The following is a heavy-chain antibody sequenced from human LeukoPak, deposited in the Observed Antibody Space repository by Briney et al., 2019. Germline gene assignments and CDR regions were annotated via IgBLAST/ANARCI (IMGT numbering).Heavy chain of an antibody. Sequence: ASVKVSCKASGYTFTSYDINWVRQATGQGLEWMGWMNPKSGNTSYAQKFQGRVTMTRNTSISTAYMELSSLRSEDTAVYYCARASSSGGWYYFDYWGQGTLVTVSS. CDR1: GYTFTSYD. D-gene: IGHD2-15*01. J-gene: IGHJ4*02. CDR3: ARASSSGGWYYFDY. V-gene: IGHV1-8*01. CDR2: MNPKSGNT.